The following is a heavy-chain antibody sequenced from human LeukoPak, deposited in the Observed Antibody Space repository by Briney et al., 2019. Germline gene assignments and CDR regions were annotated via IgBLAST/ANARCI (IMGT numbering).Heavy chain of an antibody. CDR3: AKDYYGSGDHYDYVALDM. CDR2: INDIGGSTT. Sequence: GGSLRLSCAASGFTVSSSYMSWVRQAPGKGLEWVSSINDIGGSTTYYADSVKGRFTISRDNSKSTLYLQMNSLRADDTAVYHCAKDYYGSGDHYDYVALDMWGQGTMVTVSS. CDR1: GFTVSSSY. J-gene: IGHJ3*02. V-gene: IGHV3-23*01. D-gene: IGHD3-22*01.